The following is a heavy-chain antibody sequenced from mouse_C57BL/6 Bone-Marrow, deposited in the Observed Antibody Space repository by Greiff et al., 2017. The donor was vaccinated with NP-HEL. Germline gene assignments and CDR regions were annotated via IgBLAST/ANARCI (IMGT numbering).Heavy chain of an antibody. Sequence: QVQLKQSGAELVRPGASVTLSCKASGYTFTDYEMHWVKQTPVHGLEWIGAIDPETGGTAYNQKFKGKAILTADKSSSTAYMELRSLTSEDSAVYYCTRERNWEGYWGQGTTLTVSS. CDR2: IDPETGGT. D-gene: IGHD4-1*01. CDR3: TRERNWEGY. J-gene: IGHJ2*01. CDR1: GYTFTDYE. V-gene: IGHV1-15*01.